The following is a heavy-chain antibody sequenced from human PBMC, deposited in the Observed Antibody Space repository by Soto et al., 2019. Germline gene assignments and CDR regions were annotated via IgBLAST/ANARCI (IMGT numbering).Heavy chain of an antibody. CDR2: IYYNGRS. J-gene: IGHJ5*02. D-gene: IGHD4-17*01. Sequence: VQLQESGPGLVKPSETLSLTCTASGGSVSSGAYYWSWIRQPPGKGLEWIGFIYYNGRSYYSHSLKSRVTISVDTSKNQFARKLNSVSSADTAVYYFARWRDDYGDQAWVEPWGQGILVIVSS. CDR1: GGSVSSGAYY. CDR3: ARWRDDYGDQAWVEP. V-gene: IGHV4-61*08.